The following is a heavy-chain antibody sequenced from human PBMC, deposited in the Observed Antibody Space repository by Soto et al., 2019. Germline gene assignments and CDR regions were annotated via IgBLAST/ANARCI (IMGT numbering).Heavy chain of an antibody. CDR1: RGALISGYYY. Sequence: SETLALTGTDSRGALISGYYYNSALRQHPGKGLEWIGYIYYSGSTYYNPSLKSRVTISVDTSKNQFSLKLSSVTDADTAVYYCDRKRRNVLRAFDIWGQGTMVTVSS. CDR3: DRKRRNVLRAFDI. J-gene: IGHJ3*02. CDR2: IYYSGST. V-gene: IGHV4-30-4*01. D-gene: IGHD2-8*01.